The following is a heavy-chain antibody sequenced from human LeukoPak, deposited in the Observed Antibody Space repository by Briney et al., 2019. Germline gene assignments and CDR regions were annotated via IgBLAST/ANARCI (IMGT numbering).Heavy chain of an antibody. J-gene: IGHJ5*02. D-gene: IGHD5-12*01. CDR3: ARDASGYSGYDLRYNWFDP. CDR2: IVVGSGNT. CDR1: GFTFTSSA. Sequence: GTSVKVSCKASGFTFTSSAVQWVRQARGQRLEWIGWIVVGSGNTSYAQKFQGRVTMTRDTSTSTVYMEPSSLRSEDTAVYYCARDASGYSGYDLRYNWFDPWGQGTLVTVSS. V-gene: IGHV1-58*01.